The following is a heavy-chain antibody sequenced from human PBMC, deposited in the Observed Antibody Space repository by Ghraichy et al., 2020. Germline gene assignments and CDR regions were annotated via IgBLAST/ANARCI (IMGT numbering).Heavy chain of an antibody. CDR1: GGTFSSYA. CDR2: IIPILGIA. V-gene: IGHV1-69*04. D-gene: IGHD3-22*01. CDR3: ARGWNSSGYYPNWFDP. Sequence: SVKVPCKASGGTFSSYAISWVRQAPGQGLEWMGRIIPILGIANYVQKFQGRVTITADKSTSTAYMELSSLRSEDTAVYYCARGWNSSGYYPNWFDPWGQGTLVTVSS. J-gene: IGHJ5*02.